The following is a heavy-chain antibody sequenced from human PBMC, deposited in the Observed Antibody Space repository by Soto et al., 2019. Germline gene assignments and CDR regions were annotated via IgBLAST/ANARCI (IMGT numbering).Heavy chain of an antibody. D-gene: IGHD2-2*02. J-gene: IGHJ6*02. CDR1: RGSIISGDYY. CDR3: ASDRRVVVVPAAIEYYYYYYAMDV. Sequence: SETPSLACTVSRGSIISGDYYWSWIRQPPGNGRDWIGHTYYIGSTYSNPSLKSRVTISLDTSKNQSSLKLSSVTAADTAVYYCASDRRVVVVPAAIEYYYYYYAMDVWGQGTTVTVSS. V-gene: IGHV4-30-4*01. CDR2: TYYIGST.